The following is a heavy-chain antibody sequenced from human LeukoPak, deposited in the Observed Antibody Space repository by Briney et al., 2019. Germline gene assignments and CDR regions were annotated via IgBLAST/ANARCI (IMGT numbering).Heavy chain of an antibody. CDR3: ARVEMATKPTYYFDY. CDR1: GYSFTSYW. J-gene: IGHJ4*02. V-gene: IGHV5-51*01. Sequence: GESLKISCMGSGYSFTSYWIGWVRQMPGKGLEWMGIIYPGDSYTIYNPSFQGQVTISADKSISTAYLQWSSLKASDTAIYYCARVEMATKPTYYFDYWGQGTLVTVSS. CDR2: IYPGDSYT. D-gene: IGHD5-24*01.